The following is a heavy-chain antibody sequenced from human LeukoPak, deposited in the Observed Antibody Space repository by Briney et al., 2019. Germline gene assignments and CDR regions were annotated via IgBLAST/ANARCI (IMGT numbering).Heavy chain of an antibody. D-gene: IGHD5-24*01. J-gene: IGHJ4*02. CDR2: MSHDGSNK. CDR3: AKDSSGGWLRSYYFDS. Sequence: GGSLRLSCAASGFTFSSYGMHWVRQAPGKGLEWVAVMSHDGSNKDYADSVKGRFTISRDNYKNTLYVQMNSLRAEDTAVYYCAKDSSGGWLRSYYFDSWGQGTLVTVSS. V-gene: IGHV3-30*18. CDR1: GFTFSSYG.